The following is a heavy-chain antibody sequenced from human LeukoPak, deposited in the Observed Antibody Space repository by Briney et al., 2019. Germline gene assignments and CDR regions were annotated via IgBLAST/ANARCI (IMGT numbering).Heavy chain of an antibody. CDR1: GYIFTGYY. CDR2: INPNSGDT. CDR3: ARDDYVWGSYRSGDY. V-gene: IGHV1-2*06. J-gene: IGHJ4*02. Sequence: ASVKVSCKASGYIFTGYYMHWVRQAPGQGLEWMGRINPNSGDTNSAQKFQGRITMTRDTSISTAYMELSRLRSDDKSMYYCARDDYVWGSYRSGDYWGQGTLVTVSS. D-gene: IGHD3-16*02.